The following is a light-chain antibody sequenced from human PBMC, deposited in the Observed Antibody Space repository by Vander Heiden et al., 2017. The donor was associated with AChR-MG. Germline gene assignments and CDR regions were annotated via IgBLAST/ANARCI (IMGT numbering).Light chain of an antibody. V-gene: IGKV2-29*02. CDR2: EVS. CDR3: RQCMLHAGT. CDR1: QSLLHSNGKTY. Sequence: DIVMTQTPRSLSVTPGHPASISCKSSQSLLHSNGKTYLYWYLQKPGQSPQLLIYEVSSRVSGVPDRFSGSGSVTDFTLKISRVEAEDVGVYYWRQCMLHAGTFGQGTKVEI. J-gene: IGKJ1*01.